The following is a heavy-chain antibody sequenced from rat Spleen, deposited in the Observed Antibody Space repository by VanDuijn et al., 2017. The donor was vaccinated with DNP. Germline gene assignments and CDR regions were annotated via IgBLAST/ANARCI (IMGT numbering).Heavy chain of an antibody. CDR2: INEDSSRI. V-gene: IGHV4-2*01. Sequence: EVQLVESGGGPVQPGRSLKLSCVASGFIFSNYWMTWIRQAPEKGLEWIGEINEDSSRINYTPSLKDKFTISRDNAQNTLYLQMRKLGSEDTAIYYCAKGPNYGGDSDYFDYWGQGVVVTVSS. CDR3: AKGPNYGGDSDYFDY. D-gene: IGHD1-11*01. CDR1: GFIFSNYW. J-gene: IGHJ2*01.